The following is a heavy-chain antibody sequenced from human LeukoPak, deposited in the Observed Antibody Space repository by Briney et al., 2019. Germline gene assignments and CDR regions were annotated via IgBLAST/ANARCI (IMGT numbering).Heavy chain of an antibody. CDR1: GYSVSSNSAA. Sequence: SQTLSLTCAISGYSVSSNSAAWNWLRQSPSRGLEWLVRTYYRSKWNNDYAVFVKSRITINSDTSKNQVSLQLSFVTPEDTSVYYCARDRRWLAHGNFHYYGMDVWGQGSTVTVSS. D-gene: IGHD6-19*01. CDR2: TYYRSKWNN. CDR3: ARDRRWLAHGNFHYYGMDV. V-gene: IGHV6-1*01. J-gene: IGHJ6*01.